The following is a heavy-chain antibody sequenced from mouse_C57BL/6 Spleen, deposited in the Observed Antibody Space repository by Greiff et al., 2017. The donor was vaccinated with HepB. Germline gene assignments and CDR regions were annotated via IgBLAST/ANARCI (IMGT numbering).Heavy chain of an antibody. J-gene: IGHJ3*01. CDR3: AALLRPY. V-gene: IGHV1-50*01. Sequence: QVQLQQSGAELVKPGASVKLSCKASGYTFTSYWMQWVKQRPGQGLEWIGEIDPSDSYTNYNQKFKGKATLTVDTSSSTAYMQLSSLTSEDSAVYYCAALLRPYWGQGTLVTVSA. D-gene: IGHD1-1*01. CDR1: GYTFTSYW. CDR2: IDPSDSYT.